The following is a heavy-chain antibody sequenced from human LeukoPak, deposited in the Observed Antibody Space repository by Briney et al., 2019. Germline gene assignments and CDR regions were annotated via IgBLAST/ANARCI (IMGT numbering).Heavy chain of an antibody. J-gene: IGHJ4*02. V-gene: IGHV4-30-4*02. CDR1: ADSISSGDYD. CDR2: INYSGST. CDR3: ARDVGGIAAAAHFDY. Sequence: SETLSLTCTLSADSISSGDYDCTWIRQPPGKGLEWIGYINYSGSTYYNPSLKSRVTISVDMSKNQSSLKLSSVTAAAAAVYYCARDVGGIAAAAHFDYWGQGTLVTVSS. D-gene: IGHD6-13*01.